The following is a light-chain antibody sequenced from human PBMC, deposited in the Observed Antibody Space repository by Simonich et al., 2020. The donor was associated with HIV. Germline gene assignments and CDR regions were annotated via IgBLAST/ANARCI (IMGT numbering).Light chain of an antibody. J-gene: IGKJ1*01. CDR1: QSVSSN. V-gene: IGKV3-15*01. CDR3: QQYNNWPPWT. CDR2: GAS. Sequence: EIVMTQSPATLSVSPGERATHSCRASQSVSSNLAWYRQRPGQASRLLIYGASTRATGIPARFSGSGYGTEFTLTISSLQSEDFAVYYCQQYNNWPPWTFGQGTKVEIK.